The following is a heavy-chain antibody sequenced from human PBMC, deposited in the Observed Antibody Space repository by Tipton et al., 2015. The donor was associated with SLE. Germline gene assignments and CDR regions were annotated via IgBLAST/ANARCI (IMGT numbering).Heavy chain of an antibody. CDR2: MNPNSGNT. J-gene: IGHJ4*02. D-gene: IGHD2-2*01. Sequence: QSGAEVKKPGASVKVSCKASGYTFTSYDINWVRQATGQGLGWMGWMNPNSGNTGYAQKFQGRVTMTRNTSISTAYMELSSLRSEGTAVYYCALYCSSTSCSLYWGQGTLVTVSS. V-gene: IGHV1-8*01. CDR1: GYTFTSYD. CDR3: ALYCSSTSCSLY.